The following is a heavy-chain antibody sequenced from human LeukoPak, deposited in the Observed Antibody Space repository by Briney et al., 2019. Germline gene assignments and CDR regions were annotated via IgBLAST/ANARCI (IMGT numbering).Heavy chain of an antibody. CDR2: FDPEDGET. CDR3: ATTHGSSWHSFDY. V-gene: IGHV1-24*01. CDR1: GYTLTELS. Sequence: GASVKVSCKVSGYTLTELSMHWVRQAPGKGLEWMGGFDPEDGETIYAQRFQGRVTMTEDTSTDTAYMGLSSLRSEDTAAYYCATTHGSSWHSFDYWGQGTLVTVSS. J-gene: IGHJ4*02. D-gene: IGHD2-2*03.